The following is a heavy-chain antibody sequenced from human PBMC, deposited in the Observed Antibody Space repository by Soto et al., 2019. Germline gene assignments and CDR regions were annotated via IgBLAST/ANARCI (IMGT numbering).Heavy chain of an antibody. D-gene: IGHD3-10*01. J-gene: IGHJ4*02. Sequence: GASVKVSCKASGYTFTSYYMHWVRQAPGQGLEWMGIINPSGGSTSYAQKFQGRVTMTRDTSTSTVYMELSSLKASDTAMYYCARGWFGEPTTLYYFEYWGQGTLVTVSS. CDR1: GYTFTSYY. CDR3: ARGWFGEPTTLYYFEY. V-gene: IGHV1-46*01. CDR2: INPSGGST.